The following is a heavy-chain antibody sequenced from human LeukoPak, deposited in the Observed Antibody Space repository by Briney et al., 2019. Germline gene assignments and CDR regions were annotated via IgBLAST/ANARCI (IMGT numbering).Heavy chain of an antibody. CDR3: ARNANGMAAPFDS. J-gene: IGHJ4*02. CDR1: GYHFSNYW. V-gene: IGHV5-51*01. CDR2: LYPGASDT. D-gene: IGHD6-13*01. Sequence: PGESLKISCEASGYHFSNYWINWVRQEPGKGLEWMGILYPGASDTRSGPSFHGHVTISADRSATTAYLQWSRLDASATAKYFSARNANGMAAPFDSWAQGPLVTVSS.